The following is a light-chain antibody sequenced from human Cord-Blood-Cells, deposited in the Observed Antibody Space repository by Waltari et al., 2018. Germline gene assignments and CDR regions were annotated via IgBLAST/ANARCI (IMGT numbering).Light chain of an antibody. Sequence: SSELPQDPAVSVALGHTARITRPGARLRSHSPSRYQQKPGQAPVLVIYGKNNRPSGIPDRFSGSSSGNTASLTITGAQAEDEADYYCNSRDSSGNHVVFGGGTKLTVL. CDR3: NSRDSSGNHVV. CDR1: RLRSHS. V-gene: IGLV3-19*01. CDR2: GKN. J-gene: IGLJ2*01.